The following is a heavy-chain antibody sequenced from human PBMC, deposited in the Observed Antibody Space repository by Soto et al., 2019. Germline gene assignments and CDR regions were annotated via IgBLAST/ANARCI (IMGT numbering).Heavy chain of an antibody. Sequence: LRLSCAASGFTFSSYGMHWVRQAPGKGLEWVAHTRQDGGKEYYADSVKGRFTISRDNAKNSLYLQMNSLRVEDTAVYYCARYPNPTVAGLPFDLWGQGTLVTVSS. V-gene: IGHV3-33*01. CDR3: ARYPNPTVAGLPFDL. CDR2: TRQDGGKE. D-gene: IGHD6-19*01. CDR1: GFTFSSYG. J-gene: IGHJ4*02.